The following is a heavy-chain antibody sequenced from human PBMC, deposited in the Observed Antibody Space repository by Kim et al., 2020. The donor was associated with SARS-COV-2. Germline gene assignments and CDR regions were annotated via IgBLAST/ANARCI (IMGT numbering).Heavy chain of an antibody. CDR3: ARDRLSFTPGIAVAGTEGQYDY. CDR1: GFTFSSYG. D-gene: IGHD6-19*01. Sequence: GGSLRLSCAASGFTFSSYGMHWVRQAPGKGLEWVAVIWYDGSNKYYADSVKGRFTISRDNSKNTLYLQMNSLRAEDTAVYYCARDRLSFTPGIAVAGTEGQYDYWGQGTLVTVSS. J-gene: IGHJ4*02. V-gene: IGHV3-33*01. CDR2: IWYDGSNK.